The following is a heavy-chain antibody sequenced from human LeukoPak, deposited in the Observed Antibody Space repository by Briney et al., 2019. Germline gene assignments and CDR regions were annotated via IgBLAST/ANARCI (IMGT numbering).Heavy chain of an antibody. CDR3: ARGRSGSYFDS. J-gene: IGHJ4*02. Sequence: PDGSLPVSRAASGFTFSTYDMHWVRQATGKGLEWVSAISTTDDTYYPGSVNGRFTISRESAKSSLYLQMNSLRAEDTAVYYCARGRSGSYFDSWGQGSL. V-gene: IGHV3-13*04. D-gene: IGHD1-26*01. CDR1: GFTFSTYD. CDR2: ISTTDDT.